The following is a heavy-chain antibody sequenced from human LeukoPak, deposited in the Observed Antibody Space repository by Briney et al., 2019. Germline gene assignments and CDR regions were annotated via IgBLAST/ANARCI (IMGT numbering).Heavy chain of an antibody. D-gene: IGHD1-14*01. J-gene: IGHJ6*03. CDR3: AKNGEPHYYMDV. CDR2: IRSSGGSA. Sequence: PGGSLRLSCAASGFTFSSYVMSWVRQAPGKGLEWVSAIRSSGGSAYYADSVKGRFTISRDSSKKTVYLQMNSLRAEDTAVYYCAKNGEPHYYMDVLGKGTTVTVSS. CDR1: GFTFSSYV. V-gene: IGHV3-23*01.